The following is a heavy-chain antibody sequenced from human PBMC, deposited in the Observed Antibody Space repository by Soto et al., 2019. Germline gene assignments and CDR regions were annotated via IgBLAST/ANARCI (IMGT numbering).Heavy chain of an antibody. CDR3: ARDPYDSSGYYYYFDS. Sequence: GGSLRLSCAASGFTFSSYWMSWVRQAPGKGLEWVANIKQDGSEKYYVDSVKGRFTISRDNAKNSLYLQMNSLRAEDTAVYYCARDPYDSSGYYYYFDSWGQGTMVTVSS. CDR2: IKQDGSEK. V-gene: IGHV3-7*03. D-gene: IGHD3-22*01. J-gene: IGHJ4*02. CDR1: GFTFSSYW.